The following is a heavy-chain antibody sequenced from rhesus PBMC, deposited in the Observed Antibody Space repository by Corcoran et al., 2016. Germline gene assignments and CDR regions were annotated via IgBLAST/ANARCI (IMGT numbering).Heavy chain of an antibody. J-gene: IGHJ4*01. Sequence: QVQLQESGPGRVKPSETLSLPCDVSGDSISGHYSYTWIREPPAKGLVWIGNIYGIGGGTNYNPSLKSRVTISIDTSKNQFSLKLSSVTAADTALYYCVTTGSTFDYWAQGVLVTVSS. D-gene: IGHD3-34*01. CDR3: VTTGSTFDY. CDR1: GDSISGHYS. V-gene: IGHV4-106*01. CDR2: IYGIGGGT.